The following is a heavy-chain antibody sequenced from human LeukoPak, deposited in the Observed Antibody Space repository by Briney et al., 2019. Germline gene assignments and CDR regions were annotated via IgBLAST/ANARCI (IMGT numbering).Heavy chain of an antibody. CDR2: ISYDGSNK. V-gene: IGHV3-30-3*01. CDR3: ARVGYRCSSTSCYGMDV. CDR1: GFTFSSYA. D-gene: IGHD2-2*01. J-gene: IGHJ6*02. Sequence: PGGSLRLSCAASGFTFSSYAMHWVRQAPGKGLEWVAVISYDGSNKYYADSVKGRFTISRDNSKNTLYLQMNSLRAEDTAVYYCARVGYRCSSTSCYGMDVWGQGTTVTVSS.